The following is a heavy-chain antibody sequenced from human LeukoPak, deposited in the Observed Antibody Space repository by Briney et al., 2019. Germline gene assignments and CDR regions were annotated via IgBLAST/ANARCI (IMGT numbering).Heavy chain of an antibody. D-gene: IGHD3-16*01. CDR2: IYPSDSGP. Sequence: GASLQISCQTSGYRFTDYWIAWVRQLPGKGLEWMGFIYPSDSGPRYSPSFQGQVTISADKSISTVSLYWSSLRASATAIYYCVRAEDYLWEEHRYSYHFDFWGQGTLVTVSS. CDR1: GYRFTDYW. V-gene: IGHV5-51*01. J-gene: IGHJ4*02. CDR3: VRAEDYLWEEHRYSYHFDF.